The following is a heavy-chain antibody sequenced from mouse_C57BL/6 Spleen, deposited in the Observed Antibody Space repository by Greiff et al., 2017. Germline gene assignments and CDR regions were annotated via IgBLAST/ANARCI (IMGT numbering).Heavy chain of an antibody. CDR3: AREGDGTYYYAMDY. D-gene: IGHD2-1*01. V-gene: IGHV1-42*01. CDR1: GYSFTGYY. J-gene: IGHJ4*01. Sequence: EVQGVESGPELVKPGASVKISCKASGYSFTGYYLNWVKQSPGKSLEWIGEMNPSTGGTTYNQKFKAKATLTVDKSSSTAYMQLKSLTSEDSAVYYCAREGDGTYYYAMDYWGQGTSVTVSS. CDR2: MNPSTGGT.